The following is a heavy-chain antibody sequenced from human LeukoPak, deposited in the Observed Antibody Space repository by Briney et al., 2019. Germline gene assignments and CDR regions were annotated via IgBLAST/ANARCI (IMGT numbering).Heavy chain of an antibody. Sequence: TSETLSLTCAVYGGSFSGYYWSWIRQPPGKGLEWIGEINHSGSTNYNPSLKSRVTISVDTSKNQFSLKLSSVTAADTAVYYCARYSSSWYGTFDYWGQGTLVTVSS. CDR2: INHSGST. J-gene: IGHJ4*02. V-gene: IGHV4-34*01. CDR3: ARYSSSWYGTFDY. D-gene: IGHD6-13*01. CDR1: GGSFSGYY.